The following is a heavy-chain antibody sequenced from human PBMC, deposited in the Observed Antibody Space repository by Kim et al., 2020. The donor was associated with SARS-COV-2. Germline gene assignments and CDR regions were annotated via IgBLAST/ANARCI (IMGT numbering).Heavy chain of an antibody. Sequence: KGRLTISRDKSKTTVYRQMNSLRAEDTAVYYCERTGGYCSSTSCYFDYWGQGTLVTVSS. J-gene: IGHJ4*02. CDR3: ERTGGYCSSTSCYFDY. D-gene: IGHD2-2*03. V-gene: IGHV3-30*07.